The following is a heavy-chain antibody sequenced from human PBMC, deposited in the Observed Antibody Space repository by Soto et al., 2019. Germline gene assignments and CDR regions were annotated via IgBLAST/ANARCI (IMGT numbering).Heavy chain of an antibody. D-gene: IGHD2-2*02. CDR2: IYFTGST. V-gene: IGHV4-59*01. CDR1: GDTIGSYY. CDR3: ARGSCSSASCYTGDY. J-gene: IGHJ4*02. Sequence: PSETLCLTCTVSGDTIGSYYWSWIRQPPGKGLEWIGYIYFTGSTNYNPSLKSRVTISVDTSKNQFSLKLSSVTAADTAVYYCARGSCSSASCYTGDYWGQGTLVTVS.